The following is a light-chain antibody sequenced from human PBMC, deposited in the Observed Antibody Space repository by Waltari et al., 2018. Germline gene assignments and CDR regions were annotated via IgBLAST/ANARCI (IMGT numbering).Light chain of an antibody. V-gene: IGKV1-5*03. J-gene: IGKJ1*01. Sequence: DIQMTQSPSTLSASVGDRVPITCRASQSISSWWAWYQQKPGKAPKLLIYKASSLESGVPSRFSGSGSGTEVTLTISSLQPDDFATYYCQQYNSYSRTFGQGTKVEIK. CDR2: KAS. CDR3: QQYNSYSRT. CDR1: QSISSW.